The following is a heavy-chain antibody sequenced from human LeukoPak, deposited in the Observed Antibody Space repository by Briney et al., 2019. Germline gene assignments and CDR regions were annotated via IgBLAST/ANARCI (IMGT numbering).Heavy chain of an antibody. CDR1: GGTFSSYA. J-gene: IGHJ4*02. CDR3: ARASYYYDSSGYYLDY. D-gene: IGHD3-22*01. CDR2: IIPIFGIA. Sequence: GASVKVSCKASGGTFSSYAISWVRQAPGQGLEWMGRIIPIFGIANYAQKFQVRVTITADKSTSTAYMELSSLRSEDTAVYYCARASYYYDSSGYYLDYWGQGTLVTVSS. V-gene: IGHV1-69*04.